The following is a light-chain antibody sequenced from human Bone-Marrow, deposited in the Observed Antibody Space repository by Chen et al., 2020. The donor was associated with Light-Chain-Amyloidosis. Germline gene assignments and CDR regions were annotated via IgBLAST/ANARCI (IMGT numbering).Light chain of an antibody. Sequence: QAALTHPAPGSGSAGQSITISCTGTSSDVGGDNHVSWYQQHPDKAPKLMIYEVTNRPSWVPDRFSGSKSDNTASLTISGLQTEDEADYFCSSYTITNTLVFGSGTRVTVL. CDR1: SSDVGGDNH. J-gene: IGLJ1*01. CDR2: EVT. V-gene: IGLV2-14*01. CDR3: SSYTITNTLV.